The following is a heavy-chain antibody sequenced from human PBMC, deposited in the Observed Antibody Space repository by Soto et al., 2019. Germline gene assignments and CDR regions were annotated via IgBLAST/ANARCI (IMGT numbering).Heavy chain of an antibody. V-gene: IGHV2-70*17. CDR3: ARMLRGNTKNPPRTDYGMDV. J-gene: IGHJ6*02. CDR1: GFSLTTDGMC. CDR2: IDWDDDE. D-gene: IGHD3-10*01. Sequence: SGPTLVNPAQTLTLTCTFSGFSLTTDGMCVTWIRQPPGKALEWLARIDWDDDEFYSTSLKTRLTISKDTSKNQVVLTMTNMDPVDTATYYCARMLRGNTKNPPRTDYGMDVWGQGTTVTVSS.